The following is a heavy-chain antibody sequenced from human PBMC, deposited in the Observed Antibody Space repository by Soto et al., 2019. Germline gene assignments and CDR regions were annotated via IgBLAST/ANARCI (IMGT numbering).Heavy chain of an antibody. J-gene: IGHJ4*02. Sequence: QVQLVQSGAEVKKPGASVKVSCKASGYTFTTYDISWVRQAPGQGLEWMGRISTYNGNTNYAQKLQGRVTMTTDTSTSTAYMELRSLRSDDTAVYYCARGKAAAGLNFYDYWGQGTLVTVSS. D-gene: IGHD6-13*01. CDR2: ISTYNGNT. CDR3: ARGKAAAGLNFYDY. CDR1: GYTFTTYD. V-gene: IGHV1-18*01.